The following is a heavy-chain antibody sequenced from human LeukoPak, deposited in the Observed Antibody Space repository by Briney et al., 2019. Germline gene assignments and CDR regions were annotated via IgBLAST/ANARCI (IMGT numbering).Heavy chain of an antibody. CDR1: GFTFSSYG. D-gene: IGHD5-18*01. CDR3: VKDGRYTFGLDAFEI. Sequence: GGSLRLSCAASGFTFSSYGMHWVRQAPGQGLEWLSTISGSGTHTYYADSVQGRITVSRDNSKNTQTLQMNSLRAEDTGVYYCVKDGRYTFGLDAFEIWGQGTMVTVSS. CDR2: ISGSGTHT. J-gene: IGHJ3*02. V-gene: IGHV3-23*01.